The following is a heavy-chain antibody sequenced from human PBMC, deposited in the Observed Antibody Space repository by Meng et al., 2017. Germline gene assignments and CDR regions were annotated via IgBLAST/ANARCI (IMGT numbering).Heavy chain of an antibody. Sequence: SVKVSCKASGGTFSSYAISWVRQAPGQGLEWMGGIITIFGTANYAQKFQGRVTITTDESTSTAYMELSSLRSEDTAVYYCARVYDSSGWNAFDIWGQGTMVTVSS. J-gene: IGHJ3*02. CDR3: ARVYDSSGWNAFDI. D-gene: IGHD3-22*01. V-gene: IGHV1-69*05. CDR2: IITIFGTA. CDR1: GGTFSSYA.